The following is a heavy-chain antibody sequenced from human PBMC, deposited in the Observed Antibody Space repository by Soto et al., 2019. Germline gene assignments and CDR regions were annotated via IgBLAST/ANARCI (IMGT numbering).Heavy chain of an antibody. CDR3: ARDLNFIAAATFDY. CDR1: GGSISSYY. D-gene: IGHD6-13*01. Sequence: QVQLQESGPGLVKPSETLSLTCTVSGGSISSYYWSWIRQPAGKGLEWIGRICTSGSTNYNPSLKSRVTMSVDTSKNQFSLKLSSVTAADTAVYYCARDLNFIAAATFDYWGQGTLVTVSS. CDR2: ICTSGST. V-gene: IGHV4-4*07. J-gene: IGHJ4*02.